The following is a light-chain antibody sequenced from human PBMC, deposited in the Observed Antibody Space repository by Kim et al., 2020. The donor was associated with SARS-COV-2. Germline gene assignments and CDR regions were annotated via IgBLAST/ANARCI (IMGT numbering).Light chain of an antibody. V-gene: IGKV1-39*01. CDR1: QNINGY. CDR3: HQSYSPPHT. Sequence: SASVEDRVTITCRASQNINGYLNWYQQKRGKAPNLLISSASTLQGGVSSRFSGSGSGTDFTLIISSLQPEDSATYYCHQSYSPPHTFGQGTKLEI. CDR2: SAS. J-gene: IGKJ2*01.